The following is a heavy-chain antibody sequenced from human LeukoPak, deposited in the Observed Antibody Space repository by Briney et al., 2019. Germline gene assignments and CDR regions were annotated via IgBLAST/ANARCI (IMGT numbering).Heavy chain of an antibody. CDR3: AKSYDSSGYYPDY. CDR1: GFTFSSYG. D-gene: IGHD3-22*01. CDR2: ISYDGSNK. J-gene: IGHJ4*02. V-gene: IGHV3-30*18. Sequence: GRSLRLSCAASGFTFSSYGMHWVRQAPGKGLEWVAVISYDGSNKYYADSVKGRFTISKDNSKNTLYLQMNSLRAEDTAVYYCAKSYDSSGYYPDYWGQGTLVTVSS.